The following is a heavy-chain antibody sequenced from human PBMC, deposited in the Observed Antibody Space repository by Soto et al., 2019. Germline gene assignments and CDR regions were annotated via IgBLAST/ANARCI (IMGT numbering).Heavy chain of an antibody. V-gene: IGHV3-30*04. Sequence: QVQLVESGGGVVQPGMSLRLSCVGSGFRFSGFAMHWIRQAPGKGLEWVAVISHVGGNEFYADSVKGRFTVSRDNSKDTVYPQMKRLRRANTGLYYCSRGCSGDWSRHGDYYYALEVWGQGTTVTVSS. J-gene: IGHJ6*02. D-gene: IGHD2-21*02. CDR1: GFRFSGFA. CDR2: ISHVGGNE. CDR3: SRGCSGDWSRHGDYYYALEV.